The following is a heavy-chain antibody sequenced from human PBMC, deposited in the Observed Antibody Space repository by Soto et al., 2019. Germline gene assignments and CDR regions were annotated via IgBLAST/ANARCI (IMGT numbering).Heavy chain of an antibody. CDR2: IYYSGST. Sequence: PSETLSLTCTVSGGSISSSSYYWGWIRQPPGKGLEWIGSIYYSGSTYYNPSLKSRVTISVDTSKNQFSLRTEDTALYYCAKEGPSGWQYYFDYWGQGTLVTVSS. D-gene: IGHD6-19*01. CDR1: GGSISSSSYY. V-gene: IGHV4-39*07. CDR3: SGWQYYFDY. J-gene: IGHJ4*02.